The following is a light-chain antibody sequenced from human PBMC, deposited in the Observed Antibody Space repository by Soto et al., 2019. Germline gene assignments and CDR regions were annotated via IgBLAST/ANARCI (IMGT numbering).Light chain of an antibody. CDR2: GAS. CDR3: LQDYTYPWT. V-gene: IGKV1-6*01. Sequence: IQMTQSPSSLSASVGDRVTITCRASQGISNELGWYQQRTGKAPKVLIYGASNLQSGVPSRFSGSASGTDFTLTSSSLQPEDFATYYCLQDYTYPWTFGQGTKVEMK. J-gene: IGKJ1*01. CDR1: QGISNE.